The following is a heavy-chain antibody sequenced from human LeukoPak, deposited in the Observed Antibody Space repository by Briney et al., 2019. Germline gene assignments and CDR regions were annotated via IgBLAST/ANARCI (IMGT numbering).Heavy chain of an antibody. CDR1: GYTFTGYY. J-gene: IGHJ4*02. D-gene: IGHD3-9*01. Sequence: ASVKVSCKASGYTFTGYYMHWVRQAPGQGLEWMGWINPNSGGTNYAQKFQGWVTMTRDTSISTAYMELSRLRSDDTAVYYCARGGRVILTGYYHFDYWGQGTLVTVSS. CDR3: ARGGRVILTGYYHFDY. CDR2: INPNSGGT. V-gene: IGHV1-2*04.